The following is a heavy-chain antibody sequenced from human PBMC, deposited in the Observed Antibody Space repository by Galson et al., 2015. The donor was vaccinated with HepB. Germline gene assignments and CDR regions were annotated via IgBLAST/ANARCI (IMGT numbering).Heavy chain of an antibody. V-gene: IGHV5-51*03. CDR1: GYSFTSYW. CDR3: ARGMAVAGFTFEY. D-gene: IGHD6-19*01. J-gene: IGHJ4*02. Sequence: QSGAEVKKPGESLKISCKGSGYSFTSYWIGWVRQMPGKGLEWTGIIYPGDSDMRYSPTFQGQVTISADKSISTAYLQWSSLKASDTAIYYCARGMAVAGFTFEYWGQGTLVTVSS. CDR2: IYPGDSDM.